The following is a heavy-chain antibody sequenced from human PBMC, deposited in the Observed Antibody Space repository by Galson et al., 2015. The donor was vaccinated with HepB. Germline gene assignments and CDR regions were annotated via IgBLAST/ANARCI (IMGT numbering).Heavy chain of an antibody. CDR3: ARQEVLGYCSSTSCPLKYYGMDV. V-gene: IGHV5-51*01. Sequence: QSGAEVKKPGESLKISCKGSGYSFTSYWIGWVRQMPGKGLEWMGIIYPGDSDTRYSPSFQGQVTISADKSISTAYLQWSSLKASDTAMYYCARQEVLGYCSSTSCPLKYYGMDVWGQGTTVTVSS. D-gene: IGHD2-2*01. J-gene: IGHJ6*02. CDR2: IYPGDSDT. CDR1: GYSFTSYW.